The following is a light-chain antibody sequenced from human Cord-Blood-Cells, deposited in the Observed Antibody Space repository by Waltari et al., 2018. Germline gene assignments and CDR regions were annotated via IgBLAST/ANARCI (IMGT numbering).Light chain of an antibody. CDR1: SSDVGGYNY. CDR2: EVS. Sequence: QSALTQPPSASGSPGQSVTISCTGTSSDVGGYNYVSWYQQHPGKAPKLMIYEVSKRPSGVPDRFSGSKSGNTASLTVSGLQAEDEADYYCSSYASSNPYVFGTGTKITVL. V-gene: IGLV2-8*01. CDR3: SSYASSNPYV. J-gene: IGLJ1*01.